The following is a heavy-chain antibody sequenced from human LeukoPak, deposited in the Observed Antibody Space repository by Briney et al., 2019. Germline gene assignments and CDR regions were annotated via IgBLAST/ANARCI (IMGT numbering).Heavy chain of an antibody. J-gene: IGHJ5*02. Sequence: GGSLRLSCAASGFTFSGSAMHWVRQASGKGLEWVGRIRSKANSYATAYAASVKGRFTISRDDSKNTAYLQMNSLKTEDTAVYYCTRPIAAAGKNWFDPWGQGTLVIVSS. V-gene: IGHV3-73*01. CDR1: GFTFSGSA. D-gene: IGHD6-13*01. CDR3: TRPIAAAGKNWFDP. CDR2: IRSKANSYAT.